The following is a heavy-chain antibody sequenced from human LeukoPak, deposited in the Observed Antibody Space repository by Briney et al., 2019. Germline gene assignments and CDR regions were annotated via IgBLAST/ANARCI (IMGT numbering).Heavy chain of an antibody. CDR3: AKDIRGGYSYGLGIFDY. V-gene: IGHV3-9*01. J-gene: IGHJ4*02. D-gene: IGHD5-18*01. CDR2: ISWNSGSI. Sequence: HPGGSLRLSCAASGFPFDDYVMHWVRQAPGKGLEWVSGISWNSGSIGYADSVKGRFTISRDNAKNSLYLQMNSLRAEDTALYYCAKDIRGGYSYGLGIFDYWGQGTLVTVSS. CDR1: GFPFDDYV.